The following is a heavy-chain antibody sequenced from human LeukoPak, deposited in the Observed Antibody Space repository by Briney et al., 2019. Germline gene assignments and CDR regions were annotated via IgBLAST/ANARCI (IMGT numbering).Heavy chain of an antibody. CDR2: ISSSSSTI. D-gene: IGHD6-6*01. Sequence: GGSLRLSCAASGFTFSDYYMSWIRQAPGKGLEWVSYISSSSSTIYYADSVKGRFTISRDNAKNSLYLQMNSLRAEDTAVYYCARDTGYSSSSDYYYYYYYMDVWGKGTTVTVSS. CDR1: GFTFSDYY. CDR3: ARDTGYSSSSDYYYYYYYMDV. V-gene: IGHV3-11*04. J-gene: IGHJ6*03.